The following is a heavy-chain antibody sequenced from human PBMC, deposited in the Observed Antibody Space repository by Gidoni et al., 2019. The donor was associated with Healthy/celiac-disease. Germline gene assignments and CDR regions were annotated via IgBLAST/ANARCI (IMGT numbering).Heavy chain of an antibody. CDR1: GGSISSGGYY. Sequence: QVQLQESGPGLVKPSQTLPPTCTVSGGSISSGGYYWSWIRQHPGKGLEWIGYIYYSGSTYYNPSLKSRVTISVDTSKNQFSLKLSSVTAADTAVYYCARDYDFWSGYYWGMDVWGQGTTVTVSS. CDR3: ARDYDFWSGYYWGMDV. D-gene: IGHD3-3*01. CDR2: IYYSGST. V-gene: IGHV4-31*03. J-gene: IGHJ6*02.